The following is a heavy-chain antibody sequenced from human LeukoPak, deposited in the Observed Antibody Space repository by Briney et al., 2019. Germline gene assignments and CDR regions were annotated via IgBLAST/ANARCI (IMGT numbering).Heavy chain of an antibody. D-gene: IGHD3/OR15-3a*01. Sequence: PSETLSLTCTVSGGSISSNYWNWIRQPAGKGLEWIGHIYTSGNTNCNPSLKSRVTMSLDTSKNQFSLKLSSVTAADTAVYYCAREAIFGLVTQYWYFDLWSRGTLVTVSS. CDR3: AREAIFGLVTQYWYFDL. CDR2: IYTSGNT. J-gene: IGHJ2*01. CDR1: GGSISSNY. V-gene: IGHV4-4*07.